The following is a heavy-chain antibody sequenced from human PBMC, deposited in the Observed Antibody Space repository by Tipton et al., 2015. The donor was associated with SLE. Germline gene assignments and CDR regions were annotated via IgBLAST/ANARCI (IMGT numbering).Heavy chain of an antibody. J-gene: IGHJ4*02. CDR1: GASISSHY. CDR2: THYSGST. CDR3: ARKPQSLFWRAARSGLYFDY. D-gene: IGHD2-21*01. Sequence: TLSLTCNVSGASISSHYWNWIRQPPGKGLEYIGYTHYSGSTDYNPTLKSRVTISVDASKNQVSLKLNSVTAADTAVYYCARKPQSLFWRAARSGLYFDYWGQGTLVTVSS. V-gene: IGHV4-59*11.